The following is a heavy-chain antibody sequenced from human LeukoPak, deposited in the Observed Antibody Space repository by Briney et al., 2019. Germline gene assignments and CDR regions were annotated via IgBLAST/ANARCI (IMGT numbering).Heavy chain of an antibody. CDR3: ARETSQKGAHYMDV. CDR1: GGSISSYY. J-gene: IGHJ6*03. V-gene: IGHV4-59*01. Sequence: SETLSLTCTVSGGSISSYYWSWIRQPPGKGLKWIGNIYYSGYTTYSPSLRSRVTISVDTSKNQFSLKLSSVTAADTAVYYCARETSQKGAHYMDVWGKGATITISS. CDR2: IYYSGYT. D-gene: IGHD3-16*01.